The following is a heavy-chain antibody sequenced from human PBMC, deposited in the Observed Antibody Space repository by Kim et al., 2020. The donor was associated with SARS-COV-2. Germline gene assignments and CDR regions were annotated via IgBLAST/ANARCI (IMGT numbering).Heavy chain of an antibody. CDR1: GFTFSSYA. Sequence: GGSLRLSCAASGFTFSSYAMHWVRQAPGKGLEWVAVISYDGSNKYYADSVKGRFTISSDNSKKTLYLQLKSLRAEDTAAYYCARAYHTYDFWSGYLDWF. CDR2: ISYDGSNK. J-gene: IGHJ5*01. V-gene: IGHV3-30-3*01. D-gene: IGHD3-3*01. CDR3: ARAYHTYDFWSGYLDWF.